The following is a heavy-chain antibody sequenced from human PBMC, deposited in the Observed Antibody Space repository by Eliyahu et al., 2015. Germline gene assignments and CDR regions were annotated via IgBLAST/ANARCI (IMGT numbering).Heavy chain of an antibody. CDR2: IYYIGST. CDR1: GXXINSYX. D-gene: IGHD4-11*01. V-gene: IGHV4-59*12. J-gene: IGHJ4*02. CDR3: ARYSNYIPYYFDY. Sequence: QVQLQESGPGLVKPSETLSLTCAVSGXXINSYXWSWIRQPPGKGLEWIGYIYYIGSTKYNPSLESRVTISVDESKNQFSLRLSSVTAADTAVYFCARYSNYIPYYFDYWGRGTLVTVSS.